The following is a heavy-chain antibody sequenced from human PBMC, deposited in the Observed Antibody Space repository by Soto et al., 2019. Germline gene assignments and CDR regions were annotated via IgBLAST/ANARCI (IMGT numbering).Heavy chain of an antibody. Sequence: GASVKVSCKASGYTFTGYYMHWVRQAPGQGLEWMGWINPNSGGTNYAQKFQGWVTMTRDTSISTAYMELSRLRSDDTAVYYCARVISRVNHDLFYWGQGTLVTVSS. V-gene: IGHV1-2*04. CDR1: GYTFTGYY. J-gene: IGHJ4*02. CDR3: ARVISRVNHDLFY. CDR2: INPNSGGT. D-gene: IGHD3-3*01.